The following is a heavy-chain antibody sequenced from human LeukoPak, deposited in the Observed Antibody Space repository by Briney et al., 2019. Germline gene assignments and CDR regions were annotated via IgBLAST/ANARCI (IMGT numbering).Heavy chain of an antibody. J-gene: IGHJ6*03. CDR1: GGTFSSYA. CDR2: IIPIFGTA. Sequence: ASVKVSCKASGGTFSSYAISWVRQAPGQGLEWMGGIIPIFGTANYAQKFQGRVTITADKSTSTAYMELSSLRSEDTAVYYCARHATVNPYHTTTPYYYYYMDVWGKGTTVTVSS. D-gene: IGHD4-17*01. V-gene: IGHV1-69*06. CDR3: ARHATVNPYHTTTPYYYYYMDV.